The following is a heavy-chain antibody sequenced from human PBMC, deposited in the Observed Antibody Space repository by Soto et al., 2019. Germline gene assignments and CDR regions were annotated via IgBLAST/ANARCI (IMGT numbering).Heavy chain of an antibody. V-gene: IGHV3-11*01. J-gene: IGHJ4*02. Sequence: QVQLVESGGGLVKPGGSLRLSCAASGFTFSDYYMSWIRQAPGKGLEWVSYISTSGTTIYYADSVKGRFIISRDNAKNSLYLQMNSLRDEDTAVYYCARDLVPRPNDYFDYWGQGTLVTVSS. CDR2: ISTSGTTI. CDR3: ARDLVPRPNDYFDY. CDR1: GFTFSDYY. D-gene: IGHD6-13*01.